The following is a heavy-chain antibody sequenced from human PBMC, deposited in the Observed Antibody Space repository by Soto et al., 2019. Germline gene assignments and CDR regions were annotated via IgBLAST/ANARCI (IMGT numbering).Heavy chain of an antibody. Sequence: QVQLVESGGGVVQPGRSLRLSCAASGFTFSNYGMHWVRQAPGKGLEWLAVIINDGSDEKYGDSVKGRVTISRDNSKNTLYLQINSLRVEDTAVYYCARDDDRPDNGLEIWGQGTVVTVSS. D-gene: IGHD2-8*01. CDR2: IINDGSDE. CDR3: ARDDDRPDNGLEI. CDR1: GFTFSNYG. J-gene: IGHJ3*02. V-gene: IGHV3-33*05.